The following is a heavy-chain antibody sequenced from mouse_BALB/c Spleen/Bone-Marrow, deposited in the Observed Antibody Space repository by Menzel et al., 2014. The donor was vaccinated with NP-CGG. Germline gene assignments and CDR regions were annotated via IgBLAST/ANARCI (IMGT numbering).Heavy chain of an antibody. CDR3: TRRRSLDY. CDR2: IYPGSGNT. Sequence: QVQLQQSGTELVRPGTSVKISCKASGYASTNYWLGWVKQRPGHGLGWIGDIYPGSGNTYYNEKFKGKVTLTADKSSSTAYMQLSGLTSVDSAVYFCTRRRSLDYWGQGTTLTVSS. J-gene: IGHJ2*01. CDR1: GYASTNYW. V-gene: IGHV1-63*01.